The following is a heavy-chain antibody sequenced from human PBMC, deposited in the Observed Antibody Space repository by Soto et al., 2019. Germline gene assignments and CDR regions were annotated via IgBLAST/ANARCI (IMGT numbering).Heavy chain of an antibody. CDR2: INHSGST. CDR1: GGSFSGYY. CDR3: ATLTTVTTKYYYYMDV. Sequence: SETLSLTCAVYGGSFSGYYWSWIRQPPGKGLEWIGEINHSGSTNYNPSLTSRVTISVDTSKNQLSLRLTSVTAADTAVYYCATLTTVTTKYYYYMDVWGKGTTVTVSS. D-gene: IGHD4-17*01. J-gene: IGHJ6*03. V-gene: IGHV4-34*01.